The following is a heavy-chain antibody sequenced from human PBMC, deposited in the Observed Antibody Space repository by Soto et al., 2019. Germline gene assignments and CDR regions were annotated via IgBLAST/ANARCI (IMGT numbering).Heavy chain of an antibody. V-gene: IGHV1-69*01. CDR1: GGSFSKYG. J-gene: IGHJ6*02. D-gene: IGHD2-2*01. CDR2: IIPMFGIG. Sequence: QVQLVQSGAEVKMPGSSVRVSRKASGGSFSKYGISWVRQAPGQGLEWMGGIIPMFGIGNYAEKFLGRVTITADESTSTSHMELSSLTSEDTAVYFCARGYQENYFYAMDVWGQGITVTVSS. CDR3: ARGYQENYFYAMDV.